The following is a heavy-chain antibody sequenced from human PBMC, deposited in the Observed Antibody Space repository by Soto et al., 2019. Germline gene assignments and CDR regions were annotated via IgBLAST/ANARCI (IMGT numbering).Heavy chain of an antibody. CDR1: GFTFDDYA. V-gene: IGHV3-9*01. Sequence: GGSLRLSCAASGFTFDDYAMHWVRQAPGKGLEWVSGISWNSGSIGYADSVKGRFTISRDNAKNSLYLQMNSLRAEDTALYYCAKDPYYYGSGILGYMDVWGKGTTVTVSS. D-gene: IGHD3-10*01. J-gene: IGHJ6*03. CDR3: AKDPYYYGSGILGYMDV. CDR2: ISWNSGSI.